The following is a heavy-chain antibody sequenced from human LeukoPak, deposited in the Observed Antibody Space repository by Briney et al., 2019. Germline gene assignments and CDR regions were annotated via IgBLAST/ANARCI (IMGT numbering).Heavy chain of an antibody. J-gene: IGHJ3*01. Sequence: GGSLRLSCAASGFTFSSYEMNWVRQAPGKGLEWVSYISSSGSTIYYADSVKGRFTISRDNAKNSLFLQMNSLRAEDTAVYYCVRCTFVLHKRCSAFDVWGQGTMVTVS. D-gene: IGHD1-1*01. V-gene: IGHV3-48*03. CDR1: GFTFSSYE. CDR2: ISSSGSTI. CDR3: VRCTFVLHKRCSAFDV.